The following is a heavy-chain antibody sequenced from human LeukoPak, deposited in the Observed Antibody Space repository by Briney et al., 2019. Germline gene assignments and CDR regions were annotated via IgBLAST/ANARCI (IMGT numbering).Heavy chain of an antibody. V-gene: IGHV5-51*01. J-gene: IGHJ4*02. CDR1: GYSFTSYC. D-gene: IGHD6-13*01. CDR2: IYPGDSDT. CDR3: ARQVDIAVAGYDY. Sequence: GASLQISSKGSGYSFTSYCIAWVRQLPRKGLEWMGIIYPGDSDTRYSPSFQGQVTISADKSISTAYLQWSSLKASDTAMYYCARQVDIAVAGYDYWGQGTLITVSS.